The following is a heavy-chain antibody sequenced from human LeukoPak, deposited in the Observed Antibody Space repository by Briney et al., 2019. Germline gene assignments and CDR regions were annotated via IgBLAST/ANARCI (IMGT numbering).Heavy chain of an antibody. CDR1: GYTFTGNY. Sequence: ASVKVFFKASGYTFTGNYMNWVRQAPGQGLEWMGWINPNSGDTNYPQKFQGRVTMTRDTSISTAYMELSSLESDDTAVYYCASISGRSYGVDVWGQGTRVTVSS. J-gene: IGHJ6*02. CDR3: ASISGRSYGVDV. CDR2: INPNSGDT. D-gene: IGHD3-10*01. V-gene: IGHV1-2*02.